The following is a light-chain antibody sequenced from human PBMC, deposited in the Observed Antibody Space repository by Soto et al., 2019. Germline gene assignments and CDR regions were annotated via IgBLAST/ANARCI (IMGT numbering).Light chain of an antibody. CDR1: QTVSNN. CDR2: GTS. CDR3: QQHDNWPRT. Sequence: EVVMTQSPATLSVSPGETATLSCRASQTVSNNLAWYQQKPGQAPRLLIHGTSTRATGIPARFSGSGSGTQFTLTISSLQSEDFAVYCCQQHDNWPRTFGQGTKVEVK. V-gene: IGKV3-15*01. J-gene: IGKJ1*01.